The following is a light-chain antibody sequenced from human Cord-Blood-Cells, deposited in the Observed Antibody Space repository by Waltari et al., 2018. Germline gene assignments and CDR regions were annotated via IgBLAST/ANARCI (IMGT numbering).Light chain of an antibody. CDR3: QQYDNLPLT. Sequence: DIQMTQSPSSLSASVGDRVTITCQASQDISNYLNWYQQKPGKAPKLLFYDASNLETGVPSMFSGSGSGTDFTFTISSLQPEDIATYYCQQYDNLPLTFGGGTKVEIK. J-gene: IGKJ4*01. CDR2: DAS. CDR1: QDISNY. V-gene: IGKV1-33*01.